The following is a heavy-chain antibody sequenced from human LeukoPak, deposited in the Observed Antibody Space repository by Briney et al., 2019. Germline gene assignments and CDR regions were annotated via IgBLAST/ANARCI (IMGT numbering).Heavy chain of an antibody. Sequence: PGGSLRLSCAASGFTVSTNYMSWVRQAPGEGLEWVSVIYSGGSTYYAHSVKGRFTISRDTSKNTLYLQMNSLRAEDTAVYYCARDFGVISKGVYYYYYGMDVWGQGTTVTVSS. CDR3: ARDFGVISKGVYYYYYGMDV. D-gene: IGHD3-3*01. CDR1: GFTVSTNY. CDR2: IYSGGST. J-gene: IGHJ6*02. V-gene: IGHV3-66*01.